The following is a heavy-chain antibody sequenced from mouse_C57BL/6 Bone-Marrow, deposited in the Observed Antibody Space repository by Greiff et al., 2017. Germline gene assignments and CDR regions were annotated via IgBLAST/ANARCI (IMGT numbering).Heavy chain of an antibody. V-gene: IGHV1-26*01. D-gene: IGHD1-1*01. CDR2: INPNNGGT. J-gene: IGHJ1*03. CDR3: NYYGSSWYFDV. Sequence: VQLQQSGPELVKPGASVKISCKASGYTFTDYYMNWVKQSHGKSLEWIGDINPNNGGTSYNQKFKGKATLTVDKSSSTAYMELRSLTSEDSAVYYCNYYGSSWYFDVWGTGTTVTVSS. CDR1: GYTFTDYY.